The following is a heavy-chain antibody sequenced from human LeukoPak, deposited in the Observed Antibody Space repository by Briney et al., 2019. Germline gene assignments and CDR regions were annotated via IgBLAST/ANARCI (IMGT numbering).Heavy chain of an antibody. CDR2: ISYDGSNK. D-gene: IGHD6-13*01. CDR3: AKDMGIAAAGAYDAFDI. V-gene: IGHV3-30*04. Sequence: GGSLRLSCAASGFTFSSYAMHWVRQAPGKGLEWVAVISYDGSNKYYADSVKGRFTISRDNSKNTLYLQMNSLRAEDTAVYYCAKDMGIAAAGAYDAFDIWGQGTMVTVSS. CDR1: GFTFSSYA. J-gene: IGHJ3*02.